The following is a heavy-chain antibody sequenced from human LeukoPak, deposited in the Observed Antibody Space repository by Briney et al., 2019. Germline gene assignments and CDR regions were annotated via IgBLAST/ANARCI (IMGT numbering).Heavy chain of an antibody. D-gene: IGHD2-2*01. J-gene: IGHJ3*02. CDR2: ISYDGSNK. V-gene: IGHV3-30-3*02. CDR1: GFTFSSYA. CDR3: AKSAKYQLLFSAFDI. Sequence: GGSLRLSCAASGFTFSSYAMSWVRQAPGKGLEWVAVISYDGSNKYYADSVKGRFTISRDNSKNTLYLQMNSLRAEDTAVYYCAKSAKYQLLFSAFDIWGQGTMVTVSS.